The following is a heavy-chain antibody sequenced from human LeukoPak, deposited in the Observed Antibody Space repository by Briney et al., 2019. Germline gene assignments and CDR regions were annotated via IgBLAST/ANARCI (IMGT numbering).Heavy chain of an antibody. CDR2: ISYDGSNK. Sequence: GRSLRLSCAASGFTFSSYGMHWVRQAPGKGLEWVAVISYDGSNKYYADSAKGRFTISRDNSKNTLYLQMNSLRAEDTAVYYCSHYGSVLTDYWGQGTLVTVSS. V-gene: IGHV3-30*03. CDR1: GFTFSSYG. D-gene: IGHD3-10*01. J-gene: IGHJ4*02. CDR3: SHYGSVLTDY.